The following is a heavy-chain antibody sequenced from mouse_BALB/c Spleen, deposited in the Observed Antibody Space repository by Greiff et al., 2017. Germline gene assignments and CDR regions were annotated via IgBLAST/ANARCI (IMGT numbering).Heavy chain of an antibody. CDR3: ARRGGNYVFAY. D-gene: IGHD2-1*01. CDR1: GYSITSDYA. V-gene: IGHV3-2*02. Sequence: EVKLQESRPGLVKPSQSLSLTCTVTGYSITSDYAWNWIRQFPGNKLEWMGYISYSGSTSYNPSLKSRISITRDTSKNQFFLQLNSVTTEDTATYYCARRGGNYVFAYWGQGTLVTVSA. J-gene: IGHJ3*01. CDR2: ISYSGST.